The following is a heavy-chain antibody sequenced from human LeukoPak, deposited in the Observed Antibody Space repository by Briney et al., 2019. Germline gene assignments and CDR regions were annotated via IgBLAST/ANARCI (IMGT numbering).Heavy chain of an antibody. Sequence: SVKVSCKASGGTFSSYAISWVRQAPGQGLEWMGGIIPIFGTANYAQKFRGRVTMTRDMSTSTVYMELNSLRSQDTAVYYCARAWEAVAGNYGVVDYWGQGTLVTVSS. V-gene: IGHV1-69*05. J-gene: IGHJ4*02. D-gene: IGHD4-17*01. CDR1: GGTFSSYA. CDR2: IIPIFGTA. CDR3: ARAWEAVAGNYGVVDY.